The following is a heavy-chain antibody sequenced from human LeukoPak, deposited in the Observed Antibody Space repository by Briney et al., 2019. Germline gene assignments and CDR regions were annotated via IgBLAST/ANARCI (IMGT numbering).Heavy chain of an antibody. Sequence: KASETLSLTCAVFGGSFSGYYWTWVRQAPGKGLEWIGEINESGTTNYNASLNNRVTISVDTSKNQFSLKLTSLTAADTAVFYRARALMTLVRGVPRTTWFHPWGQGTLVTVSS. CDR3: ARALMTLVRGVPRTTWFHP. V-gene: IGHV4-34*01. J-gene: IGHJ5*02. D-gene: IGHD3-10*01. CDR2: INESGTT. CDR1: GGSFSGYY.